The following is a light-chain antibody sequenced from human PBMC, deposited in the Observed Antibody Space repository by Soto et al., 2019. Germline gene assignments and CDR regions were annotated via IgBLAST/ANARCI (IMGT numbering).Light chain of an antibody. J-gene: IGKJ3*01. CDR2: RAS. Sequence: DIQMTQSPSTLSASVGDRVTITCRASQSINSWFAWYQQKPGKAPKLLIYRASSLEGGVPSRFSGRGSGTEVTLTISSLQPDDFSTYYCQHYDSYSGTFGPGTKVDIK. CDR3: QHYDSYSGT. CDR1: QSINSW. V-gene: IGKV1-5*03.